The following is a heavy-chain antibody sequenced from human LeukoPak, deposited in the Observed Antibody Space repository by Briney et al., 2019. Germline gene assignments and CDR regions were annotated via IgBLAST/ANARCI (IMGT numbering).Heavy chain of an antibody. CDR2: INQDGSQN. D-gene: IGHD6-6*01. CDR1: GFSFSDYW. J-gene: IGHJ4*02. V-gene: IGHV3-7*01. Sequence: GGSLRLSCAASGFSFSDYWMSWVRQAPGRGLEWVGNINQDGSQNSSVDSVKGRFTISRDNAKNSLYLQMNSLGAEDTALYYCARAPLYSSSRGTEFDYWGQGTLVTVSS. CDR3: ARAPLYSSSRGTEFDY.